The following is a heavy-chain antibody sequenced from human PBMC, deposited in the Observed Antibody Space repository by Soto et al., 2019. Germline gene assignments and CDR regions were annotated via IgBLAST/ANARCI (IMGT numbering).Heavy chain of an antibody. CDR3: IRRRGYDFVS. CDR2: MSSNGGST. J-gene: IGHJ4*02. V-gene: IGHV3-64D*06. Sequence: RQAPGKGLAHALVMSSNGGSTYYADSVKGRFTISRDKPKNTLYLQMSSLRAEDSAVYSCIRRRGYDFVSSAQRTLASVSS. D-gene: IGHD3-22*01.